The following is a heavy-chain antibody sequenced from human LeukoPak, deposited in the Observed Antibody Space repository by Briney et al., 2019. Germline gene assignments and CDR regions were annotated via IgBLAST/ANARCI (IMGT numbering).Heavy chain of an antibody. D-gene: IGHD5/OR15-5a*01. CDR2: IYSGGST. CDR3: ARHSRSGSGVYENAFDI. Sequence: SQTLSLTCTVSGGSISSSSYYWDWIRQSPGKGLEWIGNIYSGGSTYYTPSLKSRVTISVDTSKNQFYLKLSSVTAADTAMYFCARHSRSGSGVYENAFDIWGQGTMVTVSS. J-gene: IGHJ3*02. CDR1: GGSISSSSYY. V-gene: IGHV4-39*01.